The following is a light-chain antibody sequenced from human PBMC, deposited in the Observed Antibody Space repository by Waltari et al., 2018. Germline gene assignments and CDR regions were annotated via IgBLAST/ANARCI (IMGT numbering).Light chain of an antibody. V-gene: IGLV2-14*03. CDR3: SAYTRGVV. CDR1: SSDGGDHTY. CDR2: DVI. Sequence: QSALTQIASVAGSPGQSITISCTGTSSDGGDHTYVSWYQQHPGKLPKLLIYDVISRPSGVSTRFSGSKSGNTASLTISGLQAEDEADYYCSAYTRGVVFGGGTQLTVL. J-gene: IGLJ2*01.